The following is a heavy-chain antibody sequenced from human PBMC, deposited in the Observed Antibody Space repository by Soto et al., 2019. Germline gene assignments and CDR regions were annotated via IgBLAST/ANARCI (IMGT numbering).Heavy chain of an antibody. V-gene: IGHV3-23*01. Sequence: LRLSCAASGFTFSSYAMSWVRQAPGKGLEWVSAISGSGGSTYYADSVKGRFTISRDNSKNTLYLQMNSLRAEDTAVYYCAKAPRTSITIFGVVTYGMDVWGQGTTVTVSS. D-gene: IGHD3-3*01. CDR1: GFTFSSYA. CDR2: ISGSGGST. J-gene: IGHJ6*02. CDR3: AKAPRTSITIFGVVTYGMDV.